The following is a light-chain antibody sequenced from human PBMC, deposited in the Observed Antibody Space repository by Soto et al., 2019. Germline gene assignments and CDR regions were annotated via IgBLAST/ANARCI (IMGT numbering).Light chain of an antibody. J-gene: IGKJ1*01. CDR2: DAS. CDR3: QQRSNWQT. CDR1: QSVSSY. Sequence: EIVMTQSPATVSGSPGERATLSCRASQSVSSYLAWYQQKPVQAPRLLIYDASNRATGIPARFSGSGSGTDFTLTISSLEPEDFAVYYCQQRSNWQTFGQGTKVDIK. V-gene: IGKV3-11*01.